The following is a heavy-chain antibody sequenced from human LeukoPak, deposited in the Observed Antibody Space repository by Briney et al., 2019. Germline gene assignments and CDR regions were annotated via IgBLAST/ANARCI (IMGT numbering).Heavy chain of an antibody. J-gene: IGHJ4*02. CDR1: GYTFTSYG. V-gene: IGHV1-18*01. Sequence: ASVKVSCKASGYTFTSYGISWVRQAPGQGLEWMGWISAYNGNTNYAQKLQGRVTMTTDTSTSTAYMELRSLRSGDTAVYYCARLGCYDSSGYLELDYWGQGTLVTVSS. CDR2: ISAYNGNT. D-gene: IGHD3-22*01. CDR3: ARLGCYDSSGYLELDY.